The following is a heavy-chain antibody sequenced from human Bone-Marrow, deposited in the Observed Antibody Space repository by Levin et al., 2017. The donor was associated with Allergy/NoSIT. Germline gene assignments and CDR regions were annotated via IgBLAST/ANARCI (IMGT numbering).Heavy chain of an antibody. CDR1: GFTFSSYW. CDR2: IKQDGSEK. V-gene: IGHV3-7*01. D-gene: IGHD3-22*01. CDR3: ARDHPPLPDYYYDSSEYYFDY. J-gene: IGHJ4*02. Sequence: GGSLRLSCAASGFTFSSYWMSWVRQAPGKGLEWVANIKQDGSEKYYVDSVKGRFTISRDNAKNSLYLQMNSLRAEDTAVYYCARDHPPLPDYYYDSSEYYFDYWGQGTLVTVSS.